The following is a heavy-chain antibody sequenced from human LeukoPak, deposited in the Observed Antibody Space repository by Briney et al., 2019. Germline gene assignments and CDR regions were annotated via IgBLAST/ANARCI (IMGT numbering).Heavy chain of an antibody. J-gene: IGHJ4*02. V-gene: IGHV1-8*01. CDR3: ASSNSGYDPFDY. CDR1: GYTFTSYD. CDR2: MNPNSGNT. Sequence: EASVKVSCKASGYTFTSYDINWVRQATGKGLEWVGCMNPNSGNTGYAQKFQGRVTMTRNTSISTAYMELSRVRDDDTAVYYCASSNSGYDPFDYWGQGTLVTVSS. D-gene: IGHD5-12*01.